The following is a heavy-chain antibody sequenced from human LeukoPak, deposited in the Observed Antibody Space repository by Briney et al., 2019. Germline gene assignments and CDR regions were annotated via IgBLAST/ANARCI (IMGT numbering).Heavy chain of an antibody. CDR1: GFTFSSYW. CDR2: IKSDGSDK. Sequence: GGSLRLSCAASGFTFSSYWMDWVRQAPGKGLEWVAIIKSDGSDKYYVDSMKGRFTVSKDNAKNSLYLQMNSLRAEDTAVYYCARWNYYDSSGYINYWGRGTLVTVSS. V-gene: IGHV3-7*05. J-gene: IGHJ4*02. D-gene: IGHD3-22*01. CDR3: ARWNYYDSSGYINY.